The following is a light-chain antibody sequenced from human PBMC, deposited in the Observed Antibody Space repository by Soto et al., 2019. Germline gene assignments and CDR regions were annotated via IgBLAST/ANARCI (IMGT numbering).Light chain of an antibody. Sequence: DIVMTQSPDSLSASVGDSVTITCRASQSASTWLAWYQQKPGKAPQVLISMASTLESGVPSRFSGSGSGTVFTLTISSLQPEDFGTYYCQQSFTTPLTFGGGTKVDI. J-gene: IGKJ4*01. CDR2: MAS. CDR1: QSASTW. V-gene: IGKV1-39*01. CDR3: QQSFTTPLT.